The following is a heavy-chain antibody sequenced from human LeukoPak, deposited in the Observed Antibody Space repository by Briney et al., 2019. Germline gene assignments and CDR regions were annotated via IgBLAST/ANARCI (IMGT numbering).Heavy chain of an antibody. D-gene: IGHD5-18*01. Sequence: PGRSLRLSCAASGFTFSSYGMHWVRQAPGKGLEWVAVISYDGSNKYYADSVKGRFTISRDNSKNTLYLQMNSLRAEDTAVYYCAKSLLGYSYGYPFDYWGQGTLVTVSS. V-gene: IGHV3-30*18. CDR1: GFTFSSYG. CDR3: AKSLLGYSYGYPFDY. J-gene: IGHJ4*02. CDR2: ISYDGSNK.